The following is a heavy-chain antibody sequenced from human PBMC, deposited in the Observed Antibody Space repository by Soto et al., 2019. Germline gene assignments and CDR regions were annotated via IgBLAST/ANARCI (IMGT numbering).Heavy chain of an antibody. Sequence: SETLSLTCAVSGGSISSSNWWSWVRQPPGKGLEWIGEIYHSGSTNYNPSLKSRVTISVDRSKNQFSLKLSSVTAADTAVYYCARSGYSYGSAFDIWGQGTMVTVSS. CDR3: ARSGYSYGSAFDI. J-gene: IGHJ3*02. D-gene: IGHD5-18*01. CDR2: IYHSGST. CDR1: GGSISSSNW. V-gene: IGHV4-4*02.